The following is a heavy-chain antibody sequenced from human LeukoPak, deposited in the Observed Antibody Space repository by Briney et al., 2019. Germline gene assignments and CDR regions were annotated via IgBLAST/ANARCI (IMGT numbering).Heavy chain of an antibody. J-gene: IGHJ4*02. D-gene: IGHD1-26*01. CDR2: INHSGST. CDR3: ARGRVGATGY. V-gene: IGHV4-34*01. Sequence: SWIRQPPGKGLEWIGEINHSGSTNYNPSLKSRVTISVDTSKNQFSLKLSSVTAADTAVYYCARGRVGATGYWGQGTLVNVSS.